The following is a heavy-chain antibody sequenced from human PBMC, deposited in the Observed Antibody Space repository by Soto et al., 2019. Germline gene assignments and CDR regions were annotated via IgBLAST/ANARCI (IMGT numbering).Heavy chain of an antibody. D-gene: IGHD6-6*01. CDR3: ARGGVYSSFGHFEY. CDR1: GDSVSSNSAA. J-gene: IGHJ4*02. V-gene: IGHV6-1*01. CDR2: TYYRSKWYN. Sequence: SHTLSLTCAISGDSVSSNSAAWDLIRQSPSRGLEWLGRTYYRSKWYNDYAVSVKSRITINPDTSKKQFSLQLNSVTPEDTAVYYCARGGVYSSFGHFEYWGEGTLVTVS.